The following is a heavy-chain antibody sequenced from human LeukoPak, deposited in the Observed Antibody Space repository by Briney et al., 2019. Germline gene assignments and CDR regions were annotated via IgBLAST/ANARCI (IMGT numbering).Heavy chain of an antibody. D-gene: IGHD1-26*01. V-gene: IGHV1-69*13. Sequence: GASVKVSCKASGGTFSSYAISWVRQAPGQGLEWMGGIIPMFDTPNYVQEFQGRVTITADESASTVYMELSSLTSDDTAVYYCARVPPLYSGSYRDLDYWGQGTLVTVSS. CDR2: IIPMFDTP. J-gene: IGHJ4*02. CDR1: GGTFSSYA. CDR3: ARVPPLYSGSYRDLDY.